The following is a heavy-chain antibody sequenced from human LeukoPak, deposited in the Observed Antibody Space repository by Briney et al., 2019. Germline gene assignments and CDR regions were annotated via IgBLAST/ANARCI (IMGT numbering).Heavy chain of an antibody. V-gene: IGHV5-51*01. CDR2: IYPGDSDT. D-gene: IGHD6-13*01. J-gene: IGHJ4*02. CDR3: ARRYSSSWYFQFDY. CDR1: GYSFTSYW. Sequence: GASLQISCKGSGYSFTSYWIGWVRQMPGKGLEWMGIIYPGDSDTRYSPSFQGQVTISADKSISTAYLQWSSLKASDTAMYYCARRYSSSWYFQFDYWGQGTLVTVSS.